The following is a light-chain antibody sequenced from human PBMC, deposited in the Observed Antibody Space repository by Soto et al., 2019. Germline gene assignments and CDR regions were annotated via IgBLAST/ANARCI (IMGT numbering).Light chain of an antibody. J-gene: IGKJ1*01. Sequence: ILMTQSPATLSLSPGESVTFSCRASQSVRYSLGWYQQKPGQAPRLLIYDASIRAPGIPVRFSGSGSGTDFTLTMSSLQAEDVAVYYCQQYYSTPRRTFGQGTKVDIK. V-gene: IGKV3-15*01. CDR2: DAS. CDR1: QSVRYS. CDR3: QQYYSTPRRT.